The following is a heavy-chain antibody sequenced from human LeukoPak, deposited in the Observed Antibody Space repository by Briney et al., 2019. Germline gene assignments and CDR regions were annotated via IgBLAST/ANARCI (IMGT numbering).Heavy chain of an antibody. Sequence: SETLSLTCTVSGYSISSGYYWGWIRQPPGKGLEWIGSIYHSGSTYYNPSLKSRVTISVDTSKNQFSLKLSSVTAADTAVYYCARVRAARPRGFDYWGQGTLVTVSS. J-gene: IGHJ4*02. CDR1: GYSISSGYY. CDR3: ARVRAARPRGFDY. V-gene: IGHV4-38-2*02. D-gene: IGHD6-6*01. CDR2: IYHSGST.